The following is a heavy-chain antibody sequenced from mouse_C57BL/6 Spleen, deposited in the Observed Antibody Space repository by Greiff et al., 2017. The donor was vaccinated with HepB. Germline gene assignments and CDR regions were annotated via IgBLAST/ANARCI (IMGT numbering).Heavy chain of an antibody. CDR1: GYTFTSYW. V-gene: IGHV1-59*01. CDR2: IDPSDSYT. Sequence: QVQLKQPGAELVRPGTSVKLSCKASGYTFTSYWMHWVKQRPGQGLEWIGVIDPSDSYTNYNQKFKGKATLTVDTSSSTAYMQLSSLTSEDSAVYYCARSPYDGYPDYWGQGTTLTVSS. D-gene: IGHD2-3*01. J-gene: IGHJ2*01. CDR3: ARSPYDGYPDY.